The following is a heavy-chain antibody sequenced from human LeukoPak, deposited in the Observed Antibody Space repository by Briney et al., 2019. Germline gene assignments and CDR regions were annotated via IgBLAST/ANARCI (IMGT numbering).Heavy chain of an antibody. Sequence: SVKVSCKASGGTFNHFGINWVRQAPGQGLEWMGRIIPVLDLTKYAPKIQDRVTITADKSTSTAYMELNSLRSEDTAVYFCARDSGRPPTSFDYWGQGTLVTVSS. D-gene: IGHD1-1*01. V-gene: IGHV1-69*04. CDR3: ARDSGRPPTSFDY. J-gene: IGHJ4*02. CDR1: GGTFNHFG. CDR2: IIPVLDLT.